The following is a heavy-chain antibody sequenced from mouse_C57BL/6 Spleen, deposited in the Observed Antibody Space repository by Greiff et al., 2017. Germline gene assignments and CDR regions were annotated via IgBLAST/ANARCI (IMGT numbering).Heavy chain of an antibody. D-gene: IGHD1-1*01. CDR3: ARGVTTVVTTGDFDY. V-gene: IGHV1-64*01. CDR2: IRPNSGST. J-gene: IGHJ2*01. CDR1: GYTFTSYW. Sequence: QVQLQQSGAELVKPGASVTLSCKASGYTFTSYWMHWVKQRPGHGLEWIGMIRPNSGSTNYNEQFKSKATLTVDKSSSTAYIQLSSLTYEDSAVYAGARGVTTVVTTGDFDYWGQGTTLTVSS.